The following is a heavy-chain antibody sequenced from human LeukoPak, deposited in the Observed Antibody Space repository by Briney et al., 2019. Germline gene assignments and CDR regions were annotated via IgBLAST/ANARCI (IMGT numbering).Heavy chain of an antibody. CDR3: ARDRSPEGYYDSSHWDYYHGMDV. J-gene: IGHJ6*02. V-gene: IGHV4-4*02. CDR1: GDSISSSNR. D-gene: IGHD3-22*01. Sequence: SETLSLTCAVSGDSISSSNRWSWVRQPPGKGLEWIGYIYYSGSTNYNPSLKSRVTISVDTSKNQFSLNLSSVTAADTAMYYCARDRSPEGYYDSSHWDYYHGMDVWGQGTTVTVSS. CDR2: IYYSGST.